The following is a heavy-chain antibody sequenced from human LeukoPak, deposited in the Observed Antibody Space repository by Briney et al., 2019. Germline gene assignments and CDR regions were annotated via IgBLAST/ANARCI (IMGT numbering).Heavy chain of an antibody. Sequence: ASVKVSCKASGGTFSSYAISWVRQAPGQGLEWMGGIIPIFGTANYAQKFQGRVTITTDESTSTAYMELSSLRSEDTAVYYCARGSYYDFWSGTPYYYMDVWGKGTTVTASS. CDR3: ARGSYYDFWSGTPYYYMDV. D-gene: IGHD3-3*01. V-gene: IGHV1-69*05. CDR2: IIPIFGTA. CDR1: GGTFSSYA. J-gene: IGHJ6*03.